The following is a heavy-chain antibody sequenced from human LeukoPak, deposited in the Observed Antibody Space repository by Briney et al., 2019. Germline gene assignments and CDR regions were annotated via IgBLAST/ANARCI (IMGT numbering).Heavy chain of an antibody. J-gene: IGHJ4*02. CDR2: IYSGGST. CDR3: ARDRGYTYGLHY. CDR1: GFTVSSNY. D-gene: IGHD5-18*01. V-gene: IGHV3-53*01. Sequence: GGSLRLSCAASGFTVSSNYMSWVRQAPGKGLEWVSVIYSGGSTYYADSVKGRVTLSRATSKNTRYLQMNSLRAEDTAVYYCARDRGYTYGLHYWGQGTLVTVSS.